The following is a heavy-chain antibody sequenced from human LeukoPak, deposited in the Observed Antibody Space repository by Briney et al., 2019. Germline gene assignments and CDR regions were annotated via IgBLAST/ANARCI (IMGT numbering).Heavy chain of an antibody. Sequence: GGSLRLSCAASGFTFSSYGMHWVRQAPGKGLEWVAFIQYDGSNKYYADSVKGRLTISRDNSKNTLYLQMNSLRAEDTAVFYCAKDRDQGFYDSSGYYRDFDYWGQGTLVTVSS. CDR3: AKDRDQGFYDSSGYYRDFDY. CDR2: IQYDGSNK. CDR1: GFTFSSYG. J-gene: IGHJ4*02. V-gene: IGHV3-30*02. D-gene: IGHD3-22*01.